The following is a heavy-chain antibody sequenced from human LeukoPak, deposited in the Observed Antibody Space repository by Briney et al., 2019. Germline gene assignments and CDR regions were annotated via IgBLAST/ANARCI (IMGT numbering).Heavy chain of an antibody. CDR3: ARQRSIIKCA. CDR2: ISGGSSDT. D-gene: IGHD3-16*01. Sequence: GGSLRLSCAASGFIFSDHYMTWIRQAPGKGLEWVSYISGGSSDTGYADSVKGRFTISRDNAKNSLYLQMNDLRAEDAAVYYCARQRSIIKCAWGQGTLVTVSS. J-gene: IGHJ5*02. V-gene: IGHV3-11*03. CDR1: GFIFSDHY.